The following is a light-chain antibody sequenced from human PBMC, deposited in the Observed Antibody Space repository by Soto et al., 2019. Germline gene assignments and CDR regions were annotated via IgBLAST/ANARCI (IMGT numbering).Light chain of an antibody. CDR1: QSVLYTPNNNNY. Sequence: DIVMTQSPDSLAVSLGERATINCKSSQSVLYTPNNNNYLAWFQQKPEQPPKLLIYWASNRESGAPDWFSGGGSGTDFTLTISSVQAEDVAVYYCHQYAREPFTFGQGTKLEI. J-gene: IGKJ2*01. CDR3: HQYAREPFT. V-gene: IGKV4-1*01. CDR2: WAS.